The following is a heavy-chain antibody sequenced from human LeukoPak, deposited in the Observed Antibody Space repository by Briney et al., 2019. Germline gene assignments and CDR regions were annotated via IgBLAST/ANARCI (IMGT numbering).Heavy chain of an antibody. CDR3: AKGQEGLRPAGGTFDY. Sequence: GGSLRLSCAASGFTFSSYAMNWVRQTPGKGLEWVSGISHSGATTYYADSVKGRFTISRDNSKNTLYLQMNSLRAEDTAVYYCAKGQEGLRPAGGTFDYWGQGTLVTVSS. CDR2: ISHSGATT. V-gene: IGHV3-23*01. CDR1: GFTFSSYA. J-gene: IGHJ4*02. D-gene: IGHD5-12*01.